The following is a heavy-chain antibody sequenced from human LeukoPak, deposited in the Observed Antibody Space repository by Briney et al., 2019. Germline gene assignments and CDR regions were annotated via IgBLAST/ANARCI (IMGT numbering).Heavy chain of an antibody. CDR1: GDSINSDY. CDR3: ARRMKLAAKGDAFDI. J-gene: IGHJ3*02. V-gene: IGHV4-59*08. CDR2: IYYSGST. D-gene: IGHD2-15*01. Sequence: SETLFLTCTVSGDSINSDYWNWIRQPPGKGLEWIGFIYYSGSTNYNPSLKSRVTISVDTSRNQFSLKLNSVAAADTAVYYCARRMKLAAKGDAFDIWGQGTMVTVSS.